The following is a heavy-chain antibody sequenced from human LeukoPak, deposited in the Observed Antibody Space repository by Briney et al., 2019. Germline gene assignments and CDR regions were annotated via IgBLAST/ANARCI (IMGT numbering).Heavy chain of an antibody. CDR2: IYYSGST. CDR3: ARDQEYSSSWYHGAFDI. J-gene: IGHJ3*02. Sequence: PSETLSLTCTVSGGSISSGGYYWSWIRQHPGKGLEWIGYIYYSGSTYYNPSLKSRVTISVDTSKNQFSLKLSSVTAADTAVYYCARDQEYSSSWYHGAFDIWGQGTMVTVSS. CDR1: GGSISSGGYY. V-gene: IGHV4-31*03. D-gene: IGHD6-13*01.